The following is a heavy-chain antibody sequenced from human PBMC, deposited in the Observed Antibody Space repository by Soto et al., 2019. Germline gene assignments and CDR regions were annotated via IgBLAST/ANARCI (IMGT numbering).Heavy chain of an antibody. CDR2: ISSGSDYI. Sequence: EVQLVESGGGLVKPGGSLRLSCAASGFTFSSYSRNWVRQAPGKGLEWVSSISSGSDYIFYADSVKGRFTISRDNAKNSLLLQMNSLTAEDTAVYYCARSPVGDAFNVWGQGTVVTVSS. CDR1: GFTFSSYS. CDR3: ARSPVGDAFNV. V-gene: IGHV3-21*01. J-gene: IGHJ3*01.